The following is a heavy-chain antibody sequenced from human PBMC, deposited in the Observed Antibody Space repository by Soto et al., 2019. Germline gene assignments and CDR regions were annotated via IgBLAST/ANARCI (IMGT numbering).Heavy chain of an antibody. CDR2: INSDGRST. V-gene: IGHV3-74*01. CDR1: GFTFSDYW. Sequence: EVQLVESGGGLVQPGGSPRLSCAASGFTFSDYWAHWVRQAPGEGLVWLSRINSDGRSTIYADSVKGRFTISRDNAKSTLYLQMNNLRAEDTAVYYCTRAWDYWGQGTLVTVSS. CDR3: TRAWDY. J-gene: IGHJ4*02.